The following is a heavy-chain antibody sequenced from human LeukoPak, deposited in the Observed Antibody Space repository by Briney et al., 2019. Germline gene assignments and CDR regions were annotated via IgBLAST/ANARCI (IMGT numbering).Heavy chain of an antibody. CDR3: ARKYYYDSSAFRPVNPNWFDP. CDR2: SSAYNGNT. Sequence: ASVKVSCKASGYTFTSYGISWVRQAPGQGLEWMGWSSAYNGNTNYAQKLQGRVTMTTDTSTSTAYMELRSLRSDDTAVYYCARKYYYDSSAFRPVNPNWFDPWGQGTLVTVSS. V-gene: IGHV1-18*01. D-gene: IGHD3-22*01. CDR1: GYTFTSYG. J-gene: IGHJ5*02.